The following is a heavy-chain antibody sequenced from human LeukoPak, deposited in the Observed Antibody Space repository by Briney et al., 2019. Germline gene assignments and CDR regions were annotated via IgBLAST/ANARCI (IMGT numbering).Heavy chain of an antibody. CDR2: INPNSGGT. V-gene: IGHV1-2*02. Sequence: ASVKVSCKASGYTFTGYYMHWVRQAPGQGLEWMGWINPNSGGTNYAQKFQGRVTMTRDTSISTAYMELSRLRSDDTAVYYCARAYYDFWSGYYGNWFDPWGQGTLVTVSS. D-gene: IGHD3-3*01. J-gene: IGHJ5*02. CDR3: ARAYYDFWSGYYGNWFDP. CDR1: GYTFTGYY.